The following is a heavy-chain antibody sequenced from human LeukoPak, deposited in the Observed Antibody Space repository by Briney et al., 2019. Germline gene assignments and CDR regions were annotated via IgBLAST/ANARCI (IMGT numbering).Heavy chain of an antibody. CDR2: ISSSSSETM. Sequence: GGSLRLSCAASGFTFSYYSMNWARQAPGKGLEWISYISSSSSETMSYADSVKGRFTISRDNAKNSLYLQMNSLRDDDTAVYYCARDRSRIAVAGYCFDYWGQGTLVTVSS. CDR1: GFTFSYYS. CDR3: ARDRSRIAVAGYCFDY. V-gene: IGHV3-48*02. D-gene: IGHD6-19*01. J-gene: IGHJ4*02.